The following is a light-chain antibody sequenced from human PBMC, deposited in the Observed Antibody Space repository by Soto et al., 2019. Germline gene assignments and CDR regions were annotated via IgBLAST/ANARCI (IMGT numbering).Light chain of an antibody. CDR3: QQSYSTPPT. CDR1: QSISSY. CDR2: AAS. Sequence: IQMTQSPSSLSASGGDRVTITCRASQSISSYLNWYQQKPGKAPKXLIYAASSLQSGVPSRFSGSGSGTDFTLTIRSLQTEDFATYYCQQSYSTPPTFGQGTRLEIK. V-gene: IGKV1-39*01. J-gene: IGKJ5*01.